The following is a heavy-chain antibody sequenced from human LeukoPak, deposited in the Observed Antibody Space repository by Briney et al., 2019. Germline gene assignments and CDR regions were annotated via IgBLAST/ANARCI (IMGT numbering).Heavy chain of an antibody. D-gene: IGHD3-10*01. J-gene: IGHJ4*02. V-gene: IGHV3-23*01. Sequence: PGGSLRLSCAASGFIFSNYGMSWVRQAPGKGLQWVSGISGSGGERYYTESVKGRFTISRDNSKNTLYPQMNSLRAEDTAVYYCAKDYYALLWFGEFNRKYYFDYWGQGTLVTVSS. CDR1: GFIFSNYG. CDR3: AKDYYALLWFGEFNRKYYFDY. CDR2: ISGSGGER.